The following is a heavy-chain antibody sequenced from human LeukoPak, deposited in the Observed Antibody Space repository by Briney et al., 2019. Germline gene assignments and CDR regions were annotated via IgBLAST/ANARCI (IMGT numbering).Heavy chain of an antibody. CDR2: ISAYNGNT. Sequence: ASVKVSCKASGYTFTSYGISWVRQAPGQGVEWMGWISAYNGNTNYAQKLQGRVTMTTDTSTSTAYMELRSLRSDDTAVYYCARDMRWKSYDFWSRYYNNWFDPWGQGTLVTVSS. CDR3: ARDMRWKSYDFWSRYYNNWFDP. J-gene: IGHJ5*02. V-gene: IGHV1-18*01. CDR1: GYTFTSYG. D-gene: IGHD3-3*01.